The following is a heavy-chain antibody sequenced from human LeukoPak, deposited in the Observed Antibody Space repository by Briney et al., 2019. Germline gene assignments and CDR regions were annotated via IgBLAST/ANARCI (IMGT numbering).Heavy chain of an antibody. Sequence: GGSLRLSCAAPGFTFRVFGMNWVRQAPGKGLEWVATIYYDGSNKYYADSVKGRFTISRDNSKNTVSLQMNSLRAEDTALYYCAKALYSNYYMDAWGKGTTVTVSS. CDR1: GFTFRVFG. V-gene: IGHV3-33*06. CDR2: IYYDGSNK. D-gene: IGHD4-11*01. J-gene: IGHJ6*03. CDR3: AKALYSNYYMDA.